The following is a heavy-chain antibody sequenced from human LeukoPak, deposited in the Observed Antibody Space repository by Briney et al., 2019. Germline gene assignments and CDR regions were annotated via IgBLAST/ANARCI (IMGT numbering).Heavy chain of an antibody. J-gene: IGHJ4*02. Sequence: PGGSLRLSCAASGFTFSTYALSWVRQAPGKGLEWVSSIVGSGGSTFYADSVKGRFSISRDNSKHTLYRQMNTLRADDTAVYYCARDGNYYDSSGYLYWGQGTLVTVSS. D-gene: IGHD3-22*01. CDR2: IVGSGGST. CDR1: GFTFSTYA. CDR3: ARDGNYYDSSGYLY. V-gene: IGHV3-23*01.